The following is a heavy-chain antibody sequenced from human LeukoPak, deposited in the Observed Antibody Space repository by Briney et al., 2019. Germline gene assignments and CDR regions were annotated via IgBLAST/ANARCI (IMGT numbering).Heavy chain of an antibody. CDR1: GFTFSNYG. CDR3: VRDLLALPQKYFDS. V-gene: IGHV3-30*02. J-gene: IGHJ4*02. CDR2: IWQDGSNK. Sequence: GGSLRFSYAAAGFTFSNYGMHWGRQAPGKGLERVAFIWQDGSNKYYTDSVKGRFTISRDNSKSTLFLQMNSLRAEDTAVYYCVRDLLALPQKYFDSWGQGTLVTVSS. D-gene: IGHD3-3*01.